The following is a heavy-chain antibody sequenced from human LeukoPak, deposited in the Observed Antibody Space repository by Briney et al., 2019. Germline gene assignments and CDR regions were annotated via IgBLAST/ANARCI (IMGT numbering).Heavy chain of an antibody. D-gene: IGHD2-15*01. CDR3: ARVRLGYCSGGSCSASYYFDY. V-gene: IGHV4-59*01. CDR2: TYYSGST. Sequence: SETLSLTCTVSGGSISSYYWSWIRQPPGKGLEWIGYTYYSGSTNYNPSLKSRVTISVDTSKNQFSLKLSSVTAADTAVYYCARVRLGYCSGGSCSASYYFDYWGQGTLVTVSS. J-gene: IGHJ4*02. CDR1: GGSISSYY.